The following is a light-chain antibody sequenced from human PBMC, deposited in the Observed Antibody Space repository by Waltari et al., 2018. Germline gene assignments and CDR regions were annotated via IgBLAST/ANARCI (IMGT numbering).Light chain of an antibody. V-gene: IGKV3-20*01. CDR1: QSLDSTY. CDR2: GAS. J-gene: IGKJ2*01. CDR3: QQYNKSPYT. Sequence: EIVLTQPPGTLSLSPGERATLSCRASQSLDSTYLAWYQLKPGQAPRLLIYGASSRAAGIPEMFSGSGSGTDFTLTISRLEPEDFAVYYCQQYNKSPYTFGQGTKLRIK.